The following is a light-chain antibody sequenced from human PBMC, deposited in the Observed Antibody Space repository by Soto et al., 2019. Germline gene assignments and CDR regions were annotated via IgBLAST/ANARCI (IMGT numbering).Light chain of an antibody. Sequence: EIVLTQSPATLSMSPGERATLSCRASHSVSNYLAWYQQKPGQAPRLLIYEASNRASGIPARFSGRGSGTDFTLTISRLEPEDFAVYYCQQYGSSPSITFGQGTRLEIK. J-gene: IGKJ5*01. CDR2: EAS. V-gene: IGKV3-11*01. CDR3: QQYGSSPSIT. CDR1: HSVSNY.